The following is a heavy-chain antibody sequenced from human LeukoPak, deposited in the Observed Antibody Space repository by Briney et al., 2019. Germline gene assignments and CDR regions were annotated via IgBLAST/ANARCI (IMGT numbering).Heavy chain of an antibody. J-gene: IGHJ4*02. CDR3: ARRGGYCSSTNCYAYSYFDY. D-gene: IGHD2-2*01. CDR1: GGAFRDYK. Sequence: SGTLSPTCAVYGGAFRDYKWSWVRQPPGEGLGGGGGNKHSGSTNYNPSLKSRVTISVNTSKNQFSLKLSSVTAADTAVYYCARRGGYCSSTNCYAYSYFDYWGQGTLVTVSS. CDR2: NKHSGST. V-gene: IGHV4-34*01.